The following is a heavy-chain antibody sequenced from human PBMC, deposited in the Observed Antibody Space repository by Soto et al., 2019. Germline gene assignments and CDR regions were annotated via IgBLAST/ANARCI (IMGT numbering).Heavy chain of an antibody. D-gene: IGHD2-21*02. V-gene: IGHV3-30*18. Sequence: GGSLRLSCAASGFTFSSYGMHWVRQAPGKGLEWVAVISYDGSNKYYADPVKGRFTISRDNSKNTLYLQMNSLRAEDTAVYYCAKTVPPPDYWGQGTLVTVSS. CDR3: AKTVPPPDY. CDR2: ISYDGSNK. CDR1: GFTFSSYG. J-gene: IGHJ4*02.